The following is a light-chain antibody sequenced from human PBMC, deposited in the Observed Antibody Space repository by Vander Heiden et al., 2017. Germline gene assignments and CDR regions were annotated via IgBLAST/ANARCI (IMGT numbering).Light chain of an antibody. CDR2: GAS. CDR3: QQYGSSPLT. CDR1: QSVSSSY. V-gene: IGKV3-20*01. J-gene: IGKJ4*01. Sequence: EIVLKQSPGSLSLSPGERATVSCRATQSVSSSYLAWYQQKPGRAPRLLIYGASSRATGIPDRFSGSGSGTDFTLTISRLEPEDFAAYYCQQYGSSPLTFGGGTKVEIK.